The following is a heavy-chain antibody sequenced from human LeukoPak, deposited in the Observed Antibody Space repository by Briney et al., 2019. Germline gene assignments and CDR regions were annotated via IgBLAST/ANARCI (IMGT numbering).Heavy chain of an antibody. D-gene: IGHD3-9*01. J-gene: IGHJ4*02. Sequence: SETLSLTCTVSGGSISSYYWSWIRQPPGKGLEWLGYIYYSGSTNYNPSLKSRVTISVDTSKNQFSLKLSSVTAADTAVYYCAGANYDILTGYYMAYWGQGTLVTVSS. CDR1: GGSISSYY. CDR3: AGANYDILTGYYMAY. CDR2: IYYSGST. V-gene: IGHV4-59*01.